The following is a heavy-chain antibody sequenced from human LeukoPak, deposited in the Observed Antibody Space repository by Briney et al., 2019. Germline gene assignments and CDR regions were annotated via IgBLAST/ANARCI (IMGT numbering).Heavy chain of an antibody. V-gene: IGHV3-7*01. Sequence: PGGSLRLSCAVSGFTFSSHWMSWVRQAPGKGLEWVANINQDGSQRYYVDSAKGRFTISRDNSKNSLYLQMDSLRVEDTAVYYCARDGFDAGIYFDYWVQGALVTVSS. CDR3: ARDGFDAGIYFDY. J-gene: IGHJ4*02. CDR2: INQDGSQR. CDR1: GFTFSSHW. D-gene: IGHD3-9*01.